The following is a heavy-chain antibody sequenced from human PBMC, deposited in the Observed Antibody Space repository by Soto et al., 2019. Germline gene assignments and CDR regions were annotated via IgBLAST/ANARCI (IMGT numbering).Heavy chain of an antibody. CDR1: GGSISSSSYY. D-gene: IGHD6-13*01. Sequence: SETLSLTCTVSGGSISSSSYYWGWIRQPPGKGLEWIGSIYYSGSTYYNPSLKSRVTISVDTSKNQFSLKLSSVTAADTAVYYCARSRLWRQLVVNWFDPWGQGTLVTVSS. V-gene: IGHV4-39*01. CDR3: ARSRLWRQLVVNWFDP. J-gene: IGHJ5*02. CDR2: IYYSGST.